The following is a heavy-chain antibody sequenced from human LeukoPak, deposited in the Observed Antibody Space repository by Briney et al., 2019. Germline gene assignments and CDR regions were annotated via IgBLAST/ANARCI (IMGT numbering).Heavy chain of an antibody. CDR1: GFTFSSYS. Sequence: GGSLRLSCAASGFTFSSYSMNWVRQAPGKGLEWVSSISSSSSYIYYADSVKGRFTISRDNAKNSLYLQMNSLRAEDTAVYYCARGIPPYYYMDVWGKGTTVTVSS. J-gene: IGHJ6*03. CDR2: ISSSSSYI. CDR3: ARGIPPYYYMDV. D-gene: IGHD2-2*02. V-gene: IGHV3-21*01.